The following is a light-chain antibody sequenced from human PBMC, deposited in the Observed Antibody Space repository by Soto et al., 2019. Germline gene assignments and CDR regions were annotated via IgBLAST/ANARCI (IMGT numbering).Light chain of an antibody. Sequence: IVLTQSPGTLSLSPGERATLSCGASQSVTNNFLAWYQQTPGQAPRLLIYGASSRATGVPDRFSGSGSGTDFTLTISRLEPGDFAVYYCQQYCNPLFTFGPGTKVDIK. CDR2: GAS. CDR1: QSVTNNF. J-gene: IGKJ3*01. CDR3: QQYCNPLFT. V-gene: IGKV3-20*01.